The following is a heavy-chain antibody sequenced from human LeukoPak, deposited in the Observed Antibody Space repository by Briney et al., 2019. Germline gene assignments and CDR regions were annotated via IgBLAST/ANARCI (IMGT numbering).Heavy chain of an antibody. J-gene: IGHJ4*02. D-gene: IGHD3-3*01. CDR3: ARRTIFGVANQETFDY. CDR2: IIPIFGTA. Sequence: SVKVSCKASGGTFSSYAISWVRQAHGQGLEWMGGIIPIFGTANYSQKFQGRVTITADESTSTTYMELSSLRSEDTAVYYCARRTIFGVANQETFDYWGQGTLVTVSS. V-gene: IGHV1-69*13. CDR1: GGTFSSYA.